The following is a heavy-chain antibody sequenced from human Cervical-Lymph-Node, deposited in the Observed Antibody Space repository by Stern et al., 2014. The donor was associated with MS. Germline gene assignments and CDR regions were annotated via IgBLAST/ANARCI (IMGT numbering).Heavy chain of an antibody. CDR2: IYTSGNT. V-gene: IGHV4-61*02. J-gene: IGHJ4*02. CDR1: GGSISSGTYY. D-gene: IGHD6-19*01. CDR3: ARTPVAGTFRYFDY. Sequence: QVQLVESGPGLVKPSQTLSLTCTVSGGSISSGTYYWSWIRQPAGKGLEWIGRIYTSGNTNYSPSLKTRVTISVDTSTNQFSLKLSSVTAADTAVYYCARTPVAGTFRYFDYWGQGTLVTVSS.